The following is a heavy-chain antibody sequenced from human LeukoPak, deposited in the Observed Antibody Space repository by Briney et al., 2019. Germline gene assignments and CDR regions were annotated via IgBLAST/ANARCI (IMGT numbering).Heavy chain of an antibody. V-gene: IGHV3-30*04. D-gene: IGHD3-22*01. CDR2: ISYDGSNK. CDR3: ARALYYYDQIDY. Sequence: PGRSLRLSCAASGFTFSSYAMHWVRQAPGKGLEWVAVISYDGSNKYYADSVKGRFTISRDNSKNTLYLQMNSLRAEDTAVYYCARALYYYDQIDYGGQGTLVTVSS. J-gene: IGHJ4*02. CDR1: GFTFSSYA.